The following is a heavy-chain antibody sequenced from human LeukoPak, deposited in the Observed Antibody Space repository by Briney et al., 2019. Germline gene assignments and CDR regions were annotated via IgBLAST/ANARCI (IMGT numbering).Heavy chain of an antibody. CDR3: ARSSYYYDSSGYYYFDY. Sequence: ASVKVSCKASGYTFTSYGISWVRQAPGQGLEWMGWISAYNGNTNYAQKLQGRVTMTTDTSTSTAHMELRSLRSDDTAVYYCARSSYYYDSSGYYYFDYWGQGTLVTVSS. CDR1: GYTFTSYG. D-gene: IGHD3-22*01. V-gene: IGHV1-18*01. CDR2: ISAYNGNT. J-gene: IGHJ4*02.